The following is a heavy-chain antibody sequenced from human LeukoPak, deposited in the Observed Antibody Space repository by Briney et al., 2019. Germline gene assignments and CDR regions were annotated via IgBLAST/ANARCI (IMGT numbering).Heavy chain of an antibody. V-gene: IGHV3-21*01. CDR2: ISSSSSYI. J-gene: IGHJ4*02. CDR1: GFTFSSYS. D-gene: IGHD1-26*01. Sequence: GGSLRLSCAASGFTFSSYSMTWVRQAPGKGLEWVSSISSSSSYIYYADSVKGRFTTSRDNAKNSLYLQMNSLRAEDTAVYYCARGPVRVSGSYQYNFDYWGQGTLVTVSS. CDR3: ARGPVRVSGSYQYNFDY.